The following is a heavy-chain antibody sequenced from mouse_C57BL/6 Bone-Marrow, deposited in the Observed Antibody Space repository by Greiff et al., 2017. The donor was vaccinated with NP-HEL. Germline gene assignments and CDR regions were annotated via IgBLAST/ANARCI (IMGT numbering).Heavy chain of an antibody. CDR1: GYSITSGYY. Sequence: EVKLMESGPGLVKPSQSLSLTCSVTGYSITSGYYWNWIRQFPGNKLEWMGYISYDGSNNYNPSLKNRISITRDTSKNQFFLKLNSVTTEDTATYYCARYGLYYFDYWGQGTTLTVSS. D-gene: IGHD1-1*01. V-gene: IGHV3-6*01. CDR3: ARYGLYYFDY. CDR2: ISYDGSN. J-gene: IGHJ2*01.